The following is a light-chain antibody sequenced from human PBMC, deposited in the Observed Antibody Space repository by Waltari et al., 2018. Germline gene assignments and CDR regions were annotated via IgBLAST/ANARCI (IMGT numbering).Light chain of an antibody. CDR3: SSYTTNKTPV. J-gene: IGLJ2*01. V-gene: IGLV2-14*03. Sequence: QPALTQPASVSGSPGQSITISCTGSSSDIGGYDYVSWYQQHPGKAPKLIIYDVTKRPSGISSRVSGSKSGNTASLTISGLQAEDEADYYCSSYTTNKTPVIGGGTKVTVL. CDR1: SSDIGGYDY. CDR2: DVT.